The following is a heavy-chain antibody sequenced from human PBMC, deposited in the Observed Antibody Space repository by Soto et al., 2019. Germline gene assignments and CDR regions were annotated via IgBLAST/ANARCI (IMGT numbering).Heavy chain of an antibody. CDR1: GFTFSRHW. V-gene: IGHV3-7*01. Sequence: ESGGGLVQPGGSLRLSCAASGFTFSRHWMSWVRQAPGKGLEWVAHIRPDGSGESYVDSVKGRFIISRDNAKHSLYLQMNILRAEDTAVYHCARPFSGGAFDIWGQGTVVTVSS. CDR2: IRPDGSGE. D-gene: IGHD6-25*01. J-gene: IGHJ3*02. CDR3: ARPFSGGAFDI.